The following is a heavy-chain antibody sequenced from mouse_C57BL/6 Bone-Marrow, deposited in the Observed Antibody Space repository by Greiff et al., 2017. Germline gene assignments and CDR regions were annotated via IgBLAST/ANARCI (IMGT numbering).Heavy chain of an antibody. CDR1: GYTFTSYW. Sequence: QVQLQQPGAELVRPGSSVKLSCKASGYTFTSYWMHWVKQRPIQGLAWIGNIDPSDSDTHYNQKFKDKATLTVDKSSSTAYMQLSSLTSEDSAVYYFARGTTVVDDAMDYWGQGTSVTVSS. D-gene: IGHD1-1*01. J-gene: IGHJ4*01. CDR2: IDPSDSDT. CDR3: ARGTTVVDDAMDY. V-gene: IGHV1-52*01.